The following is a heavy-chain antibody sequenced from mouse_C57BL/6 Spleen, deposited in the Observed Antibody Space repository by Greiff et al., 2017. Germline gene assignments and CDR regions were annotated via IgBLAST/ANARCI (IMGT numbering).Heavy chain of an antibody. D-gene: IGHD1-1*01. CDR3: ARPPYYYVSSPYFDY. CDR2: IYPGSGST. J-gene: IGHJ2*01. Sequence: QVQLQQPGAELVKPGASVKMSCKASGYTFTSYWITWVKQRPGQGLEWIGDIYPGSGSTNYNEKFKSKATLTVDTSSSTAYMQLIILTSVDSAVYYCARPPYYYVSSPYFDYWGQGTTLTVSS. V-gene: IGHV1-55*01. CDR1: GYTFTSYW.